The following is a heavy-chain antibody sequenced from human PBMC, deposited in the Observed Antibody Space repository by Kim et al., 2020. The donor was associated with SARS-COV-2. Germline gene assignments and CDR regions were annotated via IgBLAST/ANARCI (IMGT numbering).Heavy chain of an antibody. V-gene: IGHV1-69*04. CDR1: GGTFSSYA. CDR2: IIPILGIA. CDR3: ARDGGDYAPLPFDY. J-gene: IGHJ4*02. D-gene: IGHD4-17*01. Sequence: SVKVSCKASGGTFSSYAISWVRQAPGQGLEWMGRIIPILGIANYAQKFQGRVTITADKSTSTAYMELSSLRSEDTAVYYCARDGGDYAPLPFDYWGQGTLVTVSS.